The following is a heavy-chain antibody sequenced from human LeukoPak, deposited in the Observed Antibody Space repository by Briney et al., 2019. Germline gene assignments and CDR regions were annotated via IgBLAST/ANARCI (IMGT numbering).Heavy chain of an antibody. CDR3: ARGAYYYED. CDR1: GFTFSSHS. Sequence: TGGSLRLSCAASGFTFSSHSMNWVRQAPGKGLEWVSYNSSSSSTIYYADSVKGRFTISRDNAKNSLYLQMNSLRAEDTAVYYCARGAYYYEDWGQGTLVTVSS. D-gene: IGHD3-22*01. CDR2: NSSSSSTI. V-gene: IGHV3-48*01. J-gene: IGHJ4*02.